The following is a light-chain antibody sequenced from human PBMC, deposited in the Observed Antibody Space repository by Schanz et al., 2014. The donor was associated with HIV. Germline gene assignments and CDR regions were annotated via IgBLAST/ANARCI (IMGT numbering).Light chain of an antibody. Sequence: DIQMSQSPSTLSASVGDRVTITCRASQSISSWLAWYQQRPGKAPKLLIYKASSLEPGVPSRFSGSGSGTEFTLTISSLQPDDFATYYCQQYNNYLYTFGQGTNLEIK. CDR1: QSISSW. CDR2: KAS. CDR3: QQYNNYLYT. J-gene: IGKJ2*01. V-gene: IGKV1-5*03.